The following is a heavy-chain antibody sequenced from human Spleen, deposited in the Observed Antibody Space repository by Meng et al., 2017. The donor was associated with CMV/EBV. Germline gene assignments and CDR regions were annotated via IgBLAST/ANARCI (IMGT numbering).Heavy chain of an antibody. CDR3: ARDFTSEAFDI. Sequence: SVKVSCKASGGTFSSYAISWVRQAPGQGLEWMGGIIPILGIANYAQKFQGRVTITADKSTSTAYMELSSLRFEDTAEYYCARDFTSEAFDIWGQGTMVTVSS. CDR2: IIPILGIA. CDR1: GGTFSSYA. V-gene: IGHV1-69*10. J-gene: IGHJ3*02.